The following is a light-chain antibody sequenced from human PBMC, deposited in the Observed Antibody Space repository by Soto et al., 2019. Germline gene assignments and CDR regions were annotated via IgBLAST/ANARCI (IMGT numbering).Light chain of an antibody. CDR3: SSYTTSSTVL. CDR1: RSDIGAYDY. V-gene: IGLV2-14*01. Sequence: QSVLTQPASVTGSPGQSVTISCTGTRSDIGAYDYVSWYQQHPGEAPKLMIYDVSNRPSGVSNRFSGSKSVNTASLTISGLQAEDEADYYCSSYTTSSTVLFGGGTQLTVL. CDR2: DVS. J-gene: IGLJ2*01.